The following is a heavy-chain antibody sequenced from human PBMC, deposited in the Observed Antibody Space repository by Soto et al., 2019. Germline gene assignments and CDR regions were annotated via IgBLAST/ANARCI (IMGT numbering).Heavy chain of an antibody. V-gene: IGHV1-18*01. D-gene: IGHD3-3*01. CDR2: ISAYNGST. CDR3: AREGIFGVVIYYYYGMDV. CDR1: GYTFTSYG. Sequence: ASVKVSCKASGYTFTSYGISWVRQAPGQGLEWMGWISAYNGSTNYAQKLQGRVTMTTDTSTSTAYMELRSLRSDDTAVYYCAREGIFGVVIYYYYGMDVWGQGTTVTVSS. J-gene: IGHJ6*02.